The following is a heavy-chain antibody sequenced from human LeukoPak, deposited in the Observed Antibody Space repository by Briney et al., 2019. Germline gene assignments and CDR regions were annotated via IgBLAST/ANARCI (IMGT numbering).Heavy chain of an antibody. CDR3: ATVDY. CDR2: ISYDGSNK. J-gene: IGHJ4*02. V-gene: IGHV3-30-3*01. CDR1: GFTFSSYA. Sequence: PGGSLRLSCAASGFTFSSYAMHWVTQAPGKGLEWVAVISYDGSNKYYADSVKGRFTISRDNTKNTLYLQMNSLRAEDTAVYYCATVDYWGQGTLVTVSS.